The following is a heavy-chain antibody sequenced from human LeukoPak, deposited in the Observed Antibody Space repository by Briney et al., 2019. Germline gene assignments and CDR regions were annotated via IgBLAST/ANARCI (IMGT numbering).Heavy chain of an antibody. CDR3: VRQSTQGPYFYYMDV. D-gene: IGHD2-2*01. J-gene: IGHJ6*03. CDR2: IYPGDSDT. V-gene: IGHV5-51*01. CDR1: GYSFITYW. Sequence: GESLKISCKGSGYSFITYWTGWVRQMPGKGLEWVGVIYPGDSDTRYSPSFQGQVTISADKSIGTAYLQWSSLKASDTAIYYCVRQSTQGPYFYYMDVWGKGTTVTVSS.